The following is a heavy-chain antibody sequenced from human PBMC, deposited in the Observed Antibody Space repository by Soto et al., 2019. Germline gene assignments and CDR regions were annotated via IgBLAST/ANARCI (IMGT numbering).Heavy chain of an antibody. Sequence: QVQLVESGGGVVQPGRSLRLSCAASGFSFSGYGMEWVRQAPGRGLEWVALIWSDGSKKNFADSVKGRFTISRDNSKNIVYLEMHGLRVEDAAVYFCARGEDVRTPIFEYWGQGSPVTVSS. CDR2: IWSDGSKK. D-gene: IGHD3-10*02. V-gene: IGHV3-33*01. J-gene: IGHJ4*02. CDR1: GFSFSGYG. CDR3: ARGEDVRTPIFEY.